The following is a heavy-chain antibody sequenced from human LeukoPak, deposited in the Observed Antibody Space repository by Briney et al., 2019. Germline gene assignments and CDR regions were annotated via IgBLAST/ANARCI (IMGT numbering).Heavy chain of an antibody. V-gene: IGHV3-33*01. Sequence: GGSLRLSCAASGFTFSSYGMHWVRQAPGKGLEWVAVIWYDGSNKYYADSVKGRFTISRDNSKNTLYLQMNSLRAEDTAVYYCAREASSGTMDVWGQGTTVTVSS. CDR1: GFTFSSYG. J-gene: IGHJ6*02. CDR3: AREASSGTMDV. CDR2: IWYDGSNK. D-gene: IGHD1-26*01.